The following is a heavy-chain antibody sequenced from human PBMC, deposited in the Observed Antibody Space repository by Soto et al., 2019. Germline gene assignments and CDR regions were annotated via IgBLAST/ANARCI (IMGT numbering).Heavy chain of an antibody. V-gene: IGHV3-33*01. CDR3: AREKEPKTRPGNWFDR. J-gene: IGHJ5*02. D-gene: IGHD3-10*01. Sequence: XVFLRLSCAASGFRFSSYCMHWVRQAPGKGLEWVAVICYDVSNKYYADSVKGRFTISRDNSKNTLYLQMNSLRAEDTAVYYCAREKEPKTRPGNWFDRWGQGTLVTVSS. CDR2: ICYDVSNK. CDR1: GFRFSSYC.